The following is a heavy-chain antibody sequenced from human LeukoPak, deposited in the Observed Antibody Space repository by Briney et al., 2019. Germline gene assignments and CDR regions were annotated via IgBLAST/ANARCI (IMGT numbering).Heavy chain of an antibody. Sequence: GGSLRLSCAASGFTFSSYWMSWVRQAPGKGLEWVANIKQDGSEKYYVDSVKGRFTISRDNAKNSLYLQMNSLKTEDTAVYYCTTAGPRPGDDYWGQGTLVTVSS. CDR2: IKQDGSEK. CDR1: GFTFSSYW. V-gene: IGHV3-7*03. CDR3: TTAGPRPGDDY. J-gene: IGHJ4*02. D-gene: IGHD3-10*01.